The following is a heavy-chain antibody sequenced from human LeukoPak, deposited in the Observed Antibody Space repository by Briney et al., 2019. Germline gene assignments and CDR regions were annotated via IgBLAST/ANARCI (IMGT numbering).Heavy chain of an antibody. Sequence: GGSLRLSCAASGFTFSDYYMSWIRQAPGKGLEWVSYISSSSSYTNYADSVKGRFTISRDNAKNSLYLQMNSLRAEDTAVYYCARSPYYHDSSAQPPFDYWGQGTLVAVSS. CDR2: ISSSSSYT. CDR1: GFTFSDYY. V-gene: IGHV3-11*03. CDR3: ARSPYYHDSSAQPPFDY. D-gene: IGHD3-22*01. J-gene: IGHJ4*02.